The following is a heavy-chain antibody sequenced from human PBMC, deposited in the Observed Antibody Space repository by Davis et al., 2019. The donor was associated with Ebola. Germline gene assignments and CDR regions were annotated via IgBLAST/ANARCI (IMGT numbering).Heavy chain of an antibody. CDR2: ISAYNGNT. CDR1: GYTFTSYG. J-gene: IGHJ5*02. CDR3: ARAPRGVRGVSYNWFDP. D-gene: IGHD3-10*01. V-gene: IGHV1-18*01. Sequence: ASVKVSCKASGYTFTSYGISWVRQAPGQGLEWMGWISAYNGNTNYAQKLQGRVTMTTDTSTSTAYMELRSLRSDDTAVYYCARAPRGVRGVSYNWFDPWGQGTLVTVPS.